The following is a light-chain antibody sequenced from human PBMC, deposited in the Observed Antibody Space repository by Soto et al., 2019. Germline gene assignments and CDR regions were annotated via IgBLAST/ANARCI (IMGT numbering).Light chain of an antibody. CDR2: ASS. V-gene: IGKV1-39*01. Sequence: DIQMTQSPSSLSASVGDRVTITCRASQSISSFLNWYQQKPGKAPTVLIYASSTLQTGVPSRFSGSGSGTDFSLTISSLHPEDVATYYCQQVDSCPRTFGQGTKVDIK. CDR1: QSISSF. CDR3: QQVDSCPRT. J-gene: IGKJ1*01.